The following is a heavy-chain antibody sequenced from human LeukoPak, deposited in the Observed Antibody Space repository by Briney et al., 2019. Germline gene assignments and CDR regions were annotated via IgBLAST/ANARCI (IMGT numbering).Heavy chain of an antibody. CDR2: ISSSSTV. J-gene: IGHJ4*02. V-gene: IGHV3-48*01. CDR3: ARDSDY. CDR1: GLIFSSYS. Sequence: GGSLRLSCAASGLIFSSYSMNWVRQAPGKGLEWVSYISSSSTVYYADSVKGRFTISRDNAKNSLYLQMNSLRAEDTAIYYCARDSDYWGQGTLVTVSS.